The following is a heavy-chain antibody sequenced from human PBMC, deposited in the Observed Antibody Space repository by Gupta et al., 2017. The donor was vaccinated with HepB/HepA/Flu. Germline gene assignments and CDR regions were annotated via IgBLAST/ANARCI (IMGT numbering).Heavy chain of an antibody. V-gene: IGHV3-7*01. D-gene: IGHD3-22*01. CDR3: ARYYYDSSGYYLFDY. CDR2: IKQDGSEK. J-gene: IGHJ4*02. Sequence: EVQLVESGGGLVQPGGSLSLACAASGFTFSSYWMSWVRQAPGKGLEWVANIKQDGSEKYYVDSVKGRFTISRDNAKNSLYLQMNSLRAEDTAVYYCARYYYDSSGYYLFDYWGQGTLVTGSS. CDR1: GFTFSSYW.